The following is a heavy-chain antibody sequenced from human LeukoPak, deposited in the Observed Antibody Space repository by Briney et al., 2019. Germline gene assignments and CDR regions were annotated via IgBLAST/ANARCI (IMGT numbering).Heavy chain of an antibody. J-gene: IGHJ4*02. CDR2: IYPGDSDT. CDR3: AREGGFTGYGSSWYEDVFVY. V-gene: IGHV5-51*01. Sequence: GESLKISCKGSGYKFTSYWIGWVRQMPGKGLEWMGIIYPGDSDTRYGPSFQGQVTISADKSITTAYLQWSSLKASDTAMYYCAREGGFTGYGSSWYEDVFVYWGQGTLVIVSS. CDR1: GYKFTSYW. D-gene: IGHD6-13*01.